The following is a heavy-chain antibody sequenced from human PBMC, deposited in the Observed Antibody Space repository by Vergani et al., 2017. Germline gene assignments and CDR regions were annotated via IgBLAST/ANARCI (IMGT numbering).Heavy chain of an antibody. CDR2: VNHGGST. CDR3: PSIARAPTRRNPPPDY. J-gene: IGHJ4*02. V-gene: IGHV4-34*01. Sequence: QVQLQEWGAGLLKTSETLSLTCGVSGGSFSDYYWSWIRQAPGMGLEWIGEVNHGGSTNYNPSLKSRVSISVDTSKNQFSLQLTSVTAADSALSFCPSIARAPTRRNPPPDYWGQGILVTVSS. CDR1: GGSFSDYY. D-gene: IGHD3-16*02.